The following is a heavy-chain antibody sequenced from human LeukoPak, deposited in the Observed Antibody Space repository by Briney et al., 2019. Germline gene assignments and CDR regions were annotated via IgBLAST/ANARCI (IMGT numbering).Heavy chain of an antibody. V-gene: IGHV3-7*01. CDR2: INQDGGEI. CDR1: GFTFSSSW. D-gene: IGHD4-17*01. CDR3: ARRLRRNYFDY. Sequence: PGGSLRLSCAASGFTFSSSWMTWVRQAPGKGLEWVASINQDGGEIHYVDSVKGRFTISRDNAKNSLYLQMNSLRAEDTAVYYCARRLRRNYFDYWGQGTLVTVSS. J-gene: IGHJ4*02.